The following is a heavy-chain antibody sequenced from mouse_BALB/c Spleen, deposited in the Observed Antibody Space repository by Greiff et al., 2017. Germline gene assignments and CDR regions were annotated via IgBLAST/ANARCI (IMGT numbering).Heavy chain of an antibody. V-gene: IGHV5-17*02. CDR2: ISSGSSTI. Sequence: EVKLVESGGGLVQPGGSRKLSCAASGFTFSSFGMHWVRQAPEKGLEWVAYISSGSSTIYYADTVKGRFTISRDNPKNTLFLQMTSLRSEDTAMYYCARYYRYYFDYWGQGTTLTVSS. CDR3: ARYYRYYFDY. D-gene: IGHD2-14*01. J-gene: IGHJ2*01. CDR1: GFTFSSFG.